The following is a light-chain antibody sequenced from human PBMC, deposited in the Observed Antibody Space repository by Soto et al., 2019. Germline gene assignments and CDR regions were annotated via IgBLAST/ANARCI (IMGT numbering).Light chain of an antibody. V-gene: IGLV2-14*01. CDR1: SSDVGGYNY. CDR2: EVN. Sequence: QSALTQPASVSGSPGQSITISCTGTSSDVGGYNYVSWYQQHPGKAPKLMIYEVNNRPSGVSNRFSGSKSGNTASLTISGLQAEDEADYYCSSFTRSSTWLFGGRTELTVL. J-gene: IGLJ3*02. CDR3: SSFTRSSTWL.